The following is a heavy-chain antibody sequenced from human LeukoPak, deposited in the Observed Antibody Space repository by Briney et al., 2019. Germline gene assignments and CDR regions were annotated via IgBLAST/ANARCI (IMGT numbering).Heavy chain of an antibody. CDR2: IYSGGTT. V-gene: IGHV3-53*01. CDR3: ARDPGIRNGMDV. Sequence: PGGSLRLSCAASGFTVNNNYMTWVRQAPGKGLEWVSVIYSGGTTYYADSVKGRFTISRDNSKNTLYLQTNSLRVDDTAVYYCARDPGIRNGMDVWGQGTTVTVSS. CDR1: GFTVNNNY. J-gene: IGHJ6*02. D-gene: IGHD2/OR15-2a*01.